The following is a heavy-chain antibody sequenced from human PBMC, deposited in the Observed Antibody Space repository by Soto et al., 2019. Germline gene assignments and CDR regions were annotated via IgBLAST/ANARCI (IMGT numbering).Heavy chain of an antibody. CDR1: GGSISSGGYY. Sequence: SETLSLTCTVSGGSISSGGYYWSWIRQHPGKGLEWIGRIYTSGNTNYNPSLKSRVTMSVDTSKNQFSLRVSSVTAADTAVYYCARNVRSNYGMDVWGQGTTVTVSS. V-gene: IGHV4-39*07. CDR2: IYTSGNT. CDR3: ARNVRSNYGMDV. J-gene: IGHJ6*02. D-gene: IGHD1-26*01.